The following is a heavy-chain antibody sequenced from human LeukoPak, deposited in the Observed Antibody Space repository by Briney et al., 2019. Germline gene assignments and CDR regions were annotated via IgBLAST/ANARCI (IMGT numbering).Heavy chain of an antibody. V-gene: IGHV3-23*01. D-gene: IGHD6-13*01. CDR1: GFTFSSCA. CDR2: ISGSGGST. Sequence: PGGSLRLSCAASGFTFSSCAMSWVRQAPGKGLEWVSAISGSGGSTYYADSVKGRFTISRDNSKNTLYLQMNSLRAEDTAVYYCAKDFDIGFWAAGTWPFGYWGQGTLVTVSP. J-gene: IGHJ4*02. CDR3: AKDFDIGFWAAGTWPFGY.